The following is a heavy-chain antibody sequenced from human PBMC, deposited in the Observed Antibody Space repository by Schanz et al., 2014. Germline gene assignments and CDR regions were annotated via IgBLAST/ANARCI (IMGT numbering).Heavy chain of an antibody. V-gene: IGHV1-69*09. D-gene: IGHD3-10*01. Sequence: QVQLVQSGAELKNPGASVKVSCKASGYSFSAYYIHWMRQAPGQGLEWMGRIIPILGIANYAQRFQGRVSITADTSTNTAYMELSSLTSEDTAVHYCARGRGFYDYWGQGTLVTVSS. J-gene: IGHJ4*02. CDR3: ARGRGFYDY. CDR1: GYSFSAYY. CDR2: IIPILGIA.